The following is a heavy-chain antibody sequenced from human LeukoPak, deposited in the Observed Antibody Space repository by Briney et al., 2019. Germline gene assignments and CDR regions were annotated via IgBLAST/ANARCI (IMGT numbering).Heavy chain of an antibody. D-gene: IGHD6-13*01. Sequence: GVSLRLSCAASGFTVSAYAMAWVRQAPGKGLEWVANIKQDGSEKYYVDSVKGRFTISRDNAKNSLYLQMNSLRAEDTAVYYCARDGGGIAADFDYWGQGTLVTVSS. CDR3: ARDGGGIAADFDY. V-gene: IGHV3-7*03. CDR2: IKQDGSEK. CDR1: GFTVSAYA. J-gene: IGHJ4*02.